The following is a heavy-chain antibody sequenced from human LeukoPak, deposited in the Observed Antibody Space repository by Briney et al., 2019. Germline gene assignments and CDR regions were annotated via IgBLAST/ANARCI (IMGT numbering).Heavy chain of an antibody. CDR1: GFTFRNYA. Sequence: GGSLRLSCAASGFTFRNYAMSWVRQAPGKGLEWVSGISGGGGGTYYADSVKGRFTISRDNAKNTLYLQMDSLRAEDTAVYYCVVVTAILGYWGQGTLVTVSS. D-gene: IGHD2-21*02. CDR2: ISGGGGGT. CDR3: VVVTAILGY. J-gene: IGHJ4*02. V-gene: IGHV3-23*01.